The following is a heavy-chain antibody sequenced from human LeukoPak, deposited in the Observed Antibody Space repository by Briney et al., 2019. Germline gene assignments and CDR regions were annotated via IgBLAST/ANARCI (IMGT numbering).Heavy chain of an antibody. CDR2: IAADGKDI. CDR1: GFIFSRYA. V-gene: IGHV3-30*18. D-gene: IGHD2-2*01. Sequence: PGGSLRLSCAASGFIFSRYALHWVRQAPGKGLEWLTVIAADGKDIQYADSVKGRFTISRDNSKSALYLQMNSLRVEDTAVYYCAKDQQAVSAAYYFDSWGQGTLVTASS. J-gene: IGHJ4*02. CDR3: AKDQQAVSAAYYFDS.